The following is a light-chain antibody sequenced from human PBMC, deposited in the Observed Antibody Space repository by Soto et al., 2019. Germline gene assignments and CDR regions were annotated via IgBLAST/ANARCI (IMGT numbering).Light chain of an antibody. CDR2: EGS. CDR3: CSYAGSSVA. J-gene: IGLJ2*01. CDR1: SSDVGSYNR. Sequence: QSVLTQPASVSGSPGQSITISCTGTSSDVGSYNRVYWYQQHPGKAPKLMIYEGSKRPSGVSNRFSGSKSGNTASLTVSGVQAEDESEYYCCSYAGSSVAFGGGTKLTVL. V-gene: IGLV2-23*01.